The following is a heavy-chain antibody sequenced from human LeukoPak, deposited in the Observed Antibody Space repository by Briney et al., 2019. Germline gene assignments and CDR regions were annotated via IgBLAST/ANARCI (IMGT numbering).Heavy chain of an antibody. D-gene: IGHD3-22*01. CDR3: ARDAEYYYDSSGYYYYYGMDV. V-gene: IGHV1-18*01. J-gene: IGHJ6*02. Sequence: ASVKVSCKASGDTFTSYGISWVRQAPGQGLEWMGWISAYNGNTNYAQKLQGRVTMTTDTSTSTAYMELRSLRSDDTAVYYCARDAEYYYDSSGYYYYYGMDVWGQGTTVTVSS. CDR2: ISAYNGNT. CDR1: GDTFTSYG.